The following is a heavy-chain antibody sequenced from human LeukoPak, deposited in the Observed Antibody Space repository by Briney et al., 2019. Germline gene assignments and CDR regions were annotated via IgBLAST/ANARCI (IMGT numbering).Heavy chain of an antibody. D-gene: IGHD2-2*01. J-gene: IGHJ1*01. Sequence: GASVKVSCKASGGTFSSYAISWVRQAPGQGLEWMGRIIPIFGTANYAQKFQGRVTITTDESTSTAYMELSSLRSEDTVVYYCARSGDIVVVPAAMYFQHWGQGTLVTVSS. CDR1: GGTFSSYA. CDR3: ARSGDIVVVPAAMYFQH. V-gene: IGHV1-69*05. CDR2: IIPIFGTA.